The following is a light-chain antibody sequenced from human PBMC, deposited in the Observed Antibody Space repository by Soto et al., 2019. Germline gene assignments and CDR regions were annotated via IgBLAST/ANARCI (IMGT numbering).Light chain of an antibody. CDR3: SSYTNSRSRV. CDR2: EVS. V-gene: IGLV2-14*01. CDR1: SSDVGGYNY. J-gene: IGLJ3*02. Sequence: SALTQPASVSGSPGQSITISCTGTSSDVGGYNYVSWYQQHPGNAPKLMIYEVSHRPSGVSNRFSGSKSGNTASLTISGLQAEDEADYYCSSYTNSRSRVFGGGTKVTVL.